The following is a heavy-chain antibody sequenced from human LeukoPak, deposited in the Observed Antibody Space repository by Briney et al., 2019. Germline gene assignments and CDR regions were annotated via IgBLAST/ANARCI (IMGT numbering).Heavy chain of an antibody. CDR2: INPGNGNT. CDR1: GYIFTSYA. Sequence: GASVKVSCKASGYIFTSYAMHWVRQAPGQRLEWMGWINPGNGNTTYSQKFQGRVTITRDTSAYTVYMELSSLRAEDTTIYYCARDQGSWSIFDFWGQGTLVTVSS. D-gene: IGHD6-13*01. V-gene: IGHV1-3*01. J-gene: IGHJ4*02. CDR3: ARDQGSWSIFDF.